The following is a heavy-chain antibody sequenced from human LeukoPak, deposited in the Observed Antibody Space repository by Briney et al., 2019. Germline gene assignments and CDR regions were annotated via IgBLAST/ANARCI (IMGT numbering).Heavy chain of an antibody. V-gene: IGHV1-18*01. J-gene: IGHJ6*02. CDR2: ISAYNGNT. CDR3: ARSRIVGATIHSYYGMDV. CDR1: GYTFTSYG. Sequence: GASMKVSCKASGYTFTSYGISWVRQAPGQGLEWMGWISAYNGNTNYAQKLQGRVTMTTDTSTSTAYMELRSLRSDDTAVYYCARSRIVGATIHSYYGMDVWGQGTTVTVSS. D-gene: IGHD1-26*01.